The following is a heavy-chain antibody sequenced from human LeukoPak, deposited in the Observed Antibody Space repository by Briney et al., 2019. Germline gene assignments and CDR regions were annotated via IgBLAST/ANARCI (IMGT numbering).Heavy chain of an antibody. D-gene: IGHD6-19*01. V-gene: IGHV1-8*03. J-gene: IGHJ3*02. Sequence: ASVKVSCKASGYTFTRYDINWMRQATGQEPEWMGYINPNTGKAGYAQKFQGRVTITRDTSINTVYMELSSLRSEDTAVYYCALTGWFPSGDAFDIWGQGTMVTVSS. CDR2: INPNTGKA. CDR3: ALTGWFPSGDAFDI. CDR1: GYTFTRYD.